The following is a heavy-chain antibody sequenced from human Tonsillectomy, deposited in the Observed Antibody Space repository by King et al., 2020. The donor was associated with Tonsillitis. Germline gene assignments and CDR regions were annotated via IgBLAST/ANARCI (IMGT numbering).Heavy chain of an antibody. D-gene: IGHD6-25*01. J-gene: IGHJ4*02. Sequence: QLQLQESGPGLVKPSETLSLTCTVSGGSISSSSYCWGWIRQPPGKGLEWIGTIYYSGTTYYNPSLKSRVTISVDTSKNQFSLKLNSVTAADTAVYYWARTAYSSGRKHTRRNPDYFDYWGQGTLVTVSS. CDR2: IYYSGTT. CDR3: ARTAYSSGRKHTRRNPDYFDY. CDR1: GGSISSSSYC. V-gene: IGHV4-39*07.